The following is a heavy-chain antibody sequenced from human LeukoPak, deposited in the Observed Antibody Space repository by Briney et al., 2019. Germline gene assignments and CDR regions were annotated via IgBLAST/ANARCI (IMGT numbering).Heavy chain of an antibody. CDR1: GFTFSSYG. CDR3: ARGSHYGDYPQYYYYYMDV. V-gene: IGHV3-33*01. Sequence: GRSLRLSCAASGFTFSSYGMHWVHQAPGKGLEWVAVIWYDGSNKYYADSVKGRFTISRDNSKNTLYLQMNSLRAEDTAVYYCARGSHYGDYPQYYYYYMDVWGKGTTVTVSS. J-gene: IGHJ6*03. D-gene: IGHD4-17*01. CDR2: IWYDGSNK.